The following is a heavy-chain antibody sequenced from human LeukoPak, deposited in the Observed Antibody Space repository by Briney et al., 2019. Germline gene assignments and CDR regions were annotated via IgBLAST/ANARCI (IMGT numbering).Heavy chain of an antibody. V-gene: IGHV3-23*01. Sequence: GGSLRLSCAASGFTFSSYAVSWVRQAPGKGLEWVSAISGSGGSTYYADSVKGRFTISRDNSKNTLYLQMNSLRAEDTAVYYCAKDKTYYDFWSGYSFDYWGQGTLVTVSS. CDR3: AKDKTYYDFWSGYSFDY. D-gene: IGHD3-3*01. CDR2: ISGSGGST. CDR1: GFTFSSYA. J-gene: IGHJ4*02.